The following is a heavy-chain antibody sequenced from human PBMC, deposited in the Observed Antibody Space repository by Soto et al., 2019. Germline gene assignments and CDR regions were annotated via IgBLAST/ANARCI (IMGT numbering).Heavy chain of an antibody. Sequence: SETLSLTCTVSGGSISSGGYYWSWIRQHPGKGLEWIGYIYYSGSTYYNPSLKSRVTISVDTSKNQFSLKLSSVTAADTAVYYCARELGMVERRYFDLWGRGTLVTVSS. CDR3: ARELGMVERRYFDL. V-gene: IGHV4-31*03. D-gene: IGHD1-1*01. J-gene: IGHJ2*01. CDR1: GGSISSGGYY. CDR2: IYYSGST.